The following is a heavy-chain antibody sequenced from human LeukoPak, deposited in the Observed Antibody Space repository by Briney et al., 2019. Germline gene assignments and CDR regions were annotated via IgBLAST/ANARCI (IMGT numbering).Heavy chain of an antibody. CDR3: ARDYWWNYDY. D-gene: IGHD1-7*01. J-gene: IGHJ4*02. CDR1: GFTFSDYA. Sequence: GGSLRLSCAASGFTFSDYAIHWVRQAPGKGLEWVAVISKDGSDKYYPGSVRGRFTISRDNSKNTIYLQMDSLRAEDTAIYYCARDYWWNYDYWGQGTLVTVSS. CDR2: ISKDGSDK. V-gene: IGHV3-30-3*01.